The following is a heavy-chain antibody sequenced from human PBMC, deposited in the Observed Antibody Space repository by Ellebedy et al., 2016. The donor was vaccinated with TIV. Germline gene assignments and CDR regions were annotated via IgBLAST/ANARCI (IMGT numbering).Heavy chain of an antibody. J-gene: IGHJ5*02. CDR3: ARSGEHDT. V-gene: IGHV3-11*06. Sequence: SVKGRFTISRDNAKNSAYLQMNSLKAEDTAVYYWARSGEHDTWGQGTLVTVSS. D-gene: IGHD1-26*01.